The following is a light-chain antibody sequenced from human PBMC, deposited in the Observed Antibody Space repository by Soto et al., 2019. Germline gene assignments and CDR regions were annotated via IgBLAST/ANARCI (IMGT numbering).Light chain of an antibody. V-gene: IGLV1-40*01. J-gene: IGLJ1*01. CDR2: ANT. Sequence: QSVLTQPPSVSGAPGQRVTISCTGSSSNIGAGYDVHWYQQLPGTAPKLLIYANTNRPSGVPDRFSGSKSDTSASLAISGLRSEDEADYYCAAWDDSLSGYVFGTGTKLTVL. CDR3: AAWDDSLSGYV. CDR1: SSNIGAGYD.